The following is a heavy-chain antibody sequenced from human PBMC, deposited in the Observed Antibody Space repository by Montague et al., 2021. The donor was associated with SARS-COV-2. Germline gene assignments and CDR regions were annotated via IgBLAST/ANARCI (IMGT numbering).Heavy chain of an antibody. V-gene: IGHV4-61*02. Sequence: TRSLTCTVSGGSISSGSYYWSWIRQPAGKGLEWIGRMYTSGSTNYNPSLKSRVTISVGTSKNQFTLKPSSVTAADTAVYYCGRYIDYYGMDVWGQGTTVTVSS. CDR3: GRYIDYYGMDV. D-gene: IGHD5-12*01. CDR2: MYTSGST. CDR1: GGSISSGSYY. J-gene: IGHJ6*02.